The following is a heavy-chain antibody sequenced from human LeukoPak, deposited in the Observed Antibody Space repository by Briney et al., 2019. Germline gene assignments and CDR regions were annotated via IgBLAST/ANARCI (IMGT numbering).Heavy chain of an antibody. CDR3: AREEGRWFGASYYYYGMDV. CDR2: ISSSSSYI. Sequence: GGSLRLSCAASGFTFSSYIMNWVRQAPGKGLEWVSSISSSSSYIYYADSVKGRFTISRDNAKNSLYLQMNSLRAEDTAVYYCAREEGRWFGASYYYYGMDVWGQGTTVTVSS. CDR1: GFTFSSYI. J-gene: IGHJ6*02. V-gene: IGHV3-21*01. D-gene: IGHD3-10*01.